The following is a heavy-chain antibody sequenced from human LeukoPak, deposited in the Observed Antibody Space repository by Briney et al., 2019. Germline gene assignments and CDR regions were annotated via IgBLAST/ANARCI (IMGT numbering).Heavy chain of an antibody. CDR3: ASPRYNWNNGWFDP. J-gene: IGHJ5*02. V-gene: IGHV4-59*12. CDR2: IYYSGST. D-gene: IGHD1-1*01. Sequence: SETLSLTCTVSGGSISSYYWSWIRQPPGKGLEWIGYIYYSGSTNYNPSLKSRVTISVDTSKNQFSLKLSSVTAADTAVYYCASPRYNWNNGWFDPWGQGTLVTVSS. CDR1: GGSISSYY.